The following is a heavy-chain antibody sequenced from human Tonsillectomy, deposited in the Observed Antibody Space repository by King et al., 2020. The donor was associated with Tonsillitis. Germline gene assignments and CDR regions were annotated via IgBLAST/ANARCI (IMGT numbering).Heavy chain of an antibody. J-gene: IGHJ4*02. CDR2: INPNSGAT. CDR3: ATSPSNSGNFNY. CDR1: GYTFTGYF. Sequence: QLVQSGAEVKKPGASVKVSCKASGYTFTGYFIHWVRQAPGQRLEWMGWINPNSGATKYAQKFQGRVIMTRDTSIGRAYMELSRLSSDDMAVYYCATSPSNSGNFNYWGQGTLVTVSS. D-gene: IGHD1-26*01. V-gene: IGHV1-2*02.